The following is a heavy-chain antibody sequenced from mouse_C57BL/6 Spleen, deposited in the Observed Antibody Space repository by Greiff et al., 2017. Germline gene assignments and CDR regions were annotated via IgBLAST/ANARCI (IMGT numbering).Heavy chain of an antibody. CDR1: GYTFTDYD. J-gene: IGHJ4*01. V-gene: IGHV1-15*01. CDR3: TLLFYYAMDY. D-gene: IGHD2-1*01. Sequence: QVQLQQSGAELVRPGASVTLSCKASGYTFTDYDMHWVEQTPVHGLEWIGAIDPETGGTAYNQKFKGKAILTADKASSTAYMELRSLTSEDSAVYYCTLLFYYAMDYWGQGTSVTVSS. CDR2: IDPETGGT.